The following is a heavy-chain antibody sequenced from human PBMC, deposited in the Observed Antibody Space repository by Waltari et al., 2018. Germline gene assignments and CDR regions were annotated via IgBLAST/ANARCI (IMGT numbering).Heavy chain of an antibody. D-gene: IGHD5-18*01. V-gene: IGHV2-5*01. CDR2: IYWNDDK. CDR1: GFSLSTSGVG. CDR3: AHSSALGYSSN. Sequence: QITLKESGPTLVKPTQTLTLTCTFSGFSLSTSGVGVGWIRQPPGQALEWLALIYWNDDKRYSPSLKSRLTITKDTSKSQVVLTMTNMDPVDTATYYCAHSSALGYSSNWGQGTLVTVSS. J-gene: IGHJ4*02.